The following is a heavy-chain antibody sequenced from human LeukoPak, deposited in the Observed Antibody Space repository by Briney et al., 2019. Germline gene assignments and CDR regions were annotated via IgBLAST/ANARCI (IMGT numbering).Heavy chain of an antibody. J-gene: IGHJ4*02. CDR3: ARDQRQWRTPGY. Sequence: ASVKVSCEASGYTFTSYYMHWVRQAPGQGLEWMGIINPSGGSTSYAQKFQGRVTMTRDTSTSTVYMELSSLRSEDTAVYYCARDQRQWRTPGYWGQGTLVTVSS. CDR2: INPSGGST. CDR1: GYTFTSYY. V-gene: IGHV1-46*01. D-gene: IGHD6-19*01.